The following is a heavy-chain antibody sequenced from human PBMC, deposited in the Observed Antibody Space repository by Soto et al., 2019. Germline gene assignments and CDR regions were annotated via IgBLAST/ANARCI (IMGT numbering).Heavy chain of an antibody. CDR1: GSSISSSSYY. V-gene: IGHV4-39*01. CDR3: ARLGGISIAAELDV. J-gene: IGHJ6*02. Sequence: SETLSLTCTVSGSSISSSSYYWGWTRQPPGKGLEWIGSIYYSGSTYYNPSLKSRVTISVDTSKNQFSLKLSSVTAADTLVYYCARLGGISIAAELDVWGQGTTVTVSS. CDR2: IYYSGST. D-gene: IGHD6-13*01.